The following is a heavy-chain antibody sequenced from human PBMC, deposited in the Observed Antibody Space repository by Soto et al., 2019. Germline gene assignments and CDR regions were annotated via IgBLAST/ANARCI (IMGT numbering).Heavy chain of an antibody. CDR2: IYYSGST. V-gene: IGHV4-31*03. D-gene: IGHD2-2*01. Sequence: SETLSLTCTVSGGSISSGGYYWSWIRQHPGKGLEWIGYIYYSGSTYYNPSLKSRVTISVDTSKNQFSLKLSSVTAAETAVYYCARARVVPAAIPDIRLNWFDPWGQGTLVTVSS. J-gene: IGHJ5*02. CDR1: GGSISSGGYY. CDR3: ARARVVPAAIPDIRLNWFDP.